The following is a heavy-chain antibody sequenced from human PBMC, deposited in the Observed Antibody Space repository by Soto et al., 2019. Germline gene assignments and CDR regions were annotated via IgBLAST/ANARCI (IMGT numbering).Heavy chain of an antibody. D-gene: IGHD4-17*01. CDR1: GFTFSSYV. CDR2: ISGRGGST. CDR3: ARPSTVIYFDY. V-gene: IGHV3-23*01. J-gene: IGHJ4*02. Sequence: EVQLLESGGGLVQPGGSLRLSCAASGFTFSSYVMSWVRQAPGKGLEWVSAISGRGGSTYYADSVKGRFTISRDNSKNTLYLQMNSLRAEDTAVYYCARPSTVIYFDYWGQGTLVTVSS.